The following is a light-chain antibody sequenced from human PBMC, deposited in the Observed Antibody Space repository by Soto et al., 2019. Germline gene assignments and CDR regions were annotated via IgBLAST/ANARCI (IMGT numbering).Light chain of an antibody. CDR1: SSDIGAYNY. J-gene: IGLJ2*01. V-gene: IGLV2-8*01. CDR3: SLYAGGNNVV. CDR2: DVT. Sequence: QLVLTQPPSASGSPGQSVAISCTGTSSDIGAYNYVSWYQQHPGKAPKLMIYDVTTRPSGVPDRFSGSKSGNTASLTVSGLLAEDEADYYCSLYAGGNNVVFGGGTKVTVL.